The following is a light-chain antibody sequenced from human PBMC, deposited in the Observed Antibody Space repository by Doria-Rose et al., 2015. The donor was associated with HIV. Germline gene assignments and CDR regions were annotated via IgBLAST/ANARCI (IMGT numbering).Light chain of an antibody. CDR1: QSVSTD. CDR2: GAS. V-gene: IGKV3-15*01. Sequence: EIVLTQSPETLSVSPGESATLSCRASQSVSTDLAWYQHKPGQAPRLLIWGASTRATGIPARFSGSGSGTEFTLTISSLQSEDFAIYFCHQYSNWPTFGQGTRLDIK. J-gene: IGKJ5*01. CDR3: HQYSNWPT.